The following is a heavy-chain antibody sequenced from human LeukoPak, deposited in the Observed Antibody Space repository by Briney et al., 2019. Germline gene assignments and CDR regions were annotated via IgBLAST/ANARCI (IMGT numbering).Heavy chain of an antibody. D-gene: IGHD5-12*01. Sequence: PSETLSLTCTVSGGSISSSSYYWGWIRQPPGKGLEWIGSIYYSGSTYYNPSLKSRVTISVDTSKNQFSLKLSSVTAADTAVYYCARERNSGYDQSPFDYWGQGTLVTVSS. CDR3: ARERNSGYDQSPFDY. J-gene: IGHJ4*02. V-gene: IGHV4-39*07. CDR1: GGSISSSSYY. CDR2: IYYSGST.